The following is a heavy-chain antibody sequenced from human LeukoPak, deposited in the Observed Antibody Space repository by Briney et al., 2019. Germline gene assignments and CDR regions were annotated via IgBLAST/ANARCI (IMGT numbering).Heavy chain of an antibody. J-gene: IGHJ4*02. V-gene: IGHV3-23*01. D-gene: IGHD6-19*01. CDR1: GFTFSSYA. CDR3: AKTGGAYVAVAVYY. CDR2: ISGSGGST. Sequence: GGSLRLSCAASGFTFSSYAMSWVRQAPGKGLEWVSAISGSGGSTYYADSVKGRSTISRDNSKNTLYLQMNSLRAEDTAVYYCAKTGGAYVAVAVYYWGQGTLVTVSS.